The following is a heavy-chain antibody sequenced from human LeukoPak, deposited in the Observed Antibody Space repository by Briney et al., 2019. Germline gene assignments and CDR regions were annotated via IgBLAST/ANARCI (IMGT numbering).Heavy chain of an antibody. Sequence: GASVKVSCKASGYTFTGYYMHWVRQAPGQGLEWMGWINPNSGGTTYAQKFQGRVTMTRDTSISTAYMELSRLRSDDTAVYYCARSRLGYCSSTSCYLFDPWGQGTLVTVSS. J-gene: IGHJ5*02. D-gene: IGHD2-2*01. CDR1: GYTFTGYY. V-gene: IGHV1-2*02. CDR2: INPNSGGT. CDR3: ARSRLGYCSSTSCYLFDP.